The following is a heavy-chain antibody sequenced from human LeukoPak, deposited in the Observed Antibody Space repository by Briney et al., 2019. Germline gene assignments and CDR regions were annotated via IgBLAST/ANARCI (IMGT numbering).Heavy chain of an antibody. CDR2: IIPIFGTA. Sequence: SVKVSCKASGGTFSSYAISWVRQAPGQGLEWMGGIIPIFGTANYAQNFQGRVTITADKSTSTAYLDLSSLRSEDTAVYYCARDSGSYDILTGYWESWGQGTLVTVSS. CDR3: ARDSGSYDILTGYWES. CDR1: GGTFSSYA. D-gene: IGHD3-9*01. V-gene: IGHV1-69*06. J-gene: IGHJ4*02.